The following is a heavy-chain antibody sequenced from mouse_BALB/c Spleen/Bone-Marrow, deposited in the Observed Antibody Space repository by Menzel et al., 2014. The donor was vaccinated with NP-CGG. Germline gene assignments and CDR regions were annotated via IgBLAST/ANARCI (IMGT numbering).Heavy chain of an antibody. V-gene: IGHV3-2*02. D-gene: IGHD1-2*01. CDR2: ISYSGST. J-gene: IGHJ4*01. Sequence: DVQLQESGPGLVKPSQSLSLTCTVTGYPITSDYAWNWIRQFPGNKLEWMGYISYSGSTSYNPSLKSRISITRDTSKNQFFLQLNSVTTEDTATYYCARSGLRLRAMDYWGQGTSVTVSS. CDR1: GYPITSDYA. CDR3: ARSGLRLRAMDY.